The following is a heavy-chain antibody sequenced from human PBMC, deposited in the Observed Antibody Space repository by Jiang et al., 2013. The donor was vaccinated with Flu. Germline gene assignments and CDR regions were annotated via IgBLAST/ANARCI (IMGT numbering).Heavy chain of an antibody. V-gene: IGHV2-70*11. J-gene: IGHJ3*02. Sequence: KPTQTLTLTCTFSGFSLTTSGMCVNWIRQPPGKALEWLARIDWDDDKYYSTSLKTRLTISKDTSKNQVVLTMTNMDPVDTGTYYCARLRSRLSGASDIWGQGTKVTVSS. CDR3: ARLRSRLSGASDI. CDR2: IDWDDDK. D-gene: IGHD3-16*02. CDR1: GFSLTTSGMC.